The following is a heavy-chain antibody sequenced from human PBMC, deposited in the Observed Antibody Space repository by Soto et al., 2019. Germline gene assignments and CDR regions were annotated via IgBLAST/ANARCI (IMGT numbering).Heavy chain of an antibody. CDR1: GYTLTTYF. Sequence: QVQLVQSGAEVKKPGASVQVSCKASGYTLTTYFMHWVRQAPGQGFEWMGRINPTGGDTVYAQKFKGRVTVTRDTYTSTVNIELGSLTSKDTAVYYCARGSYASNVFIMDVWGQGTAVTVSS. CDR2: INPTGGDT. V-gene: IGHV1-46*01. J-gene: IGHJ6*02. D-gene: IGHD2-2*01. CDR3: ARGSYASNVFIMDV.